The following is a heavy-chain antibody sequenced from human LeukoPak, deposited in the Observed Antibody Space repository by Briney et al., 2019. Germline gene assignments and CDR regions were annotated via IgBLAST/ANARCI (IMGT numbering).Heavy chain of an antibody. D-gene: IGHD6-13*01. CDR1: GFSFRNYG. J-gene: IGHJ3*02. CDR2: IPHDGSVK. V-gene: IGHV3-30*02. Sequence: PGGSLRLSCAASGFSFRNYGIHWVRQAPGKGLEWVTYIPHDGSVKYYADSVKGRFIISRDNSKNTLYLQMNSLRAEDTAVYYCAKVDSSSWPQGAFDIWGQGTMVTVSS. CDR3: AKVDSSSWPQGAFDI.